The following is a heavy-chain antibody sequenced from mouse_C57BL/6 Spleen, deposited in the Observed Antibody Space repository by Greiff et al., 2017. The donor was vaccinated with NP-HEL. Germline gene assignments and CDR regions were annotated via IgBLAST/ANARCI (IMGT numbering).Heavy chain of an antibody. V-gene: IGHV1-81*01. CDR2: IYPRSGNT. CDR1: GYTFTSYG. Sequence: VQLQQSGAELARPGASVKLSCKASGYTFTSYGISWVKQRPGQGLEWIGEIYPRSGNTYYNETFKGKATLTADKSSSTAYMELRSLTSEDSAVYFCARSLTGTFAYWGQGTLVTVSA. J-gene: IGHJ3*01. D-gene: IGHD4-1*01. CDR3: ARSLTGTFAY.